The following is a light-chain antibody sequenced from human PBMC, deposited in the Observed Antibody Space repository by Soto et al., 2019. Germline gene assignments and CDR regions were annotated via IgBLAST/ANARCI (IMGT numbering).Light chain of an antibody. CDR1: QSVSNW. J-gene: IGKJ1*01. CDR3: QQYNTYLT. V-gene: IGKV1-5*03. Sequence: DIQMTHSPSTLSASVVDRVTITCRSSQSVSNWLALYQQKPGKAPNLLIYKASSSKNGVPSRFSGSGSGTEFTLTISSLQPDDFAPYFCQQYNTYLTFGQGTKVDIK. CDR2: KAS.